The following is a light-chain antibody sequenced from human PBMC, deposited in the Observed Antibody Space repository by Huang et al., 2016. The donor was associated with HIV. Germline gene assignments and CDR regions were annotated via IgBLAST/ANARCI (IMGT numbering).Light chain of an antibody. J-gene: IGKJ3*01. CDR3: QQYDIHPLT. CDR1: QDINNF. V-gene: IGKV1-8*01. Sequence: IRMTQSPSTLSASTGDRVTITCRANQDINNFLAWYQQRPGSVPKLLIYAASTLQSGVPSRFSGNGSGTDFTLTIGCLHSEDVATYYCQQYDIHPLTFGPGTRVDIK. CDR2: AAS.